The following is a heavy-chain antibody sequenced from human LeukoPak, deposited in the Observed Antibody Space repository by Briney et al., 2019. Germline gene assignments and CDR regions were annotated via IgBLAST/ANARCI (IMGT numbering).Heavy chain of an antibody. CDR3: ARHQEGMVRGVLYYMDV. J-gene: IGHJ6*03. CDR1: GASTSSSDRY. Sequence: SETLSLTCTVSGASTSSSDRYWGWIRQPPGKGLEWIGSIYYSGITYHNPSLKSRVTISVDTSNNQFSLKMSSVTAADTAVYFCARHQEGMVRGVLYYMDVWGKGTTVIISS. V-gene: IGHV4-39*01. D-gene: IGHD3-10*01. CDR2: IYYSGIT.